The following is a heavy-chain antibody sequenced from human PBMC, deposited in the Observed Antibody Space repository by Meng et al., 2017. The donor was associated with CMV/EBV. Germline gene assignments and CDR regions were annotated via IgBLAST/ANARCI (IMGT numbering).Heavy chain of an antibody. CDR3: ARVIPSSGYCSSTSCYTSWFDP. D-gene: IGHD2-2*02. V-gene: IGHV1-18*01. CDR2: ISAYNGNT. J-gene: IGHJ5*02. Sequence: GISWVRQAPGQGLEWMGRISAYNGNTNYAQKLQGRVTMTTDTSTSTAYMELRSLRSDDTAVYYCARVIPSSGYCSSTSCYTSWFDPWGQGTLVTVSS. CDR1: G.